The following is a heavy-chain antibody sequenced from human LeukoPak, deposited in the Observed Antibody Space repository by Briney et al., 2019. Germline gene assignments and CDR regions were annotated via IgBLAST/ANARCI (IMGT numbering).Heavy chain of an antibody. CDR3: ARKEGYDSSGPVDY. D-gene: IGHD3-22*01. Sequence: PGGSLRLSCAASGFTFSNYAMHWVRQAPGKGLEYVSAINSNGGSTYYASSVKGRFTISRDNSKNTLYLQMGSLRAEDTAVYYCARKEGYDSSGPVDYGGQETLVTVSS. V-gene: IGHV3-64*01. J-gene: IGHJ4*02. CDR1: GFTFSNYA. CDR2: INSNGGST.